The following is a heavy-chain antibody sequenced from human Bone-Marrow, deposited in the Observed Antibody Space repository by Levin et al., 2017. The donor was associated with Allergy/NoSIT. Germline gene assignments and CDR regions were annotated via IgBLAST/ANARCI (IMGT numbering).Heavy chain of an antibody. D-gene: IGHD6-6*01. CDR3: ARGVGRTSLQARFHGWFDA. CDR2: INPDNGGT. CDR1: GYTFIGYY. V-gene: IGHV1-2*02. Sequence: GESLKISCKASGYTFIGYYMHWVRQAPGQGLEWMGWINPDNGGTHSAEKFQGRVTMTRDTSINAVFLHLNSLTSDDTAVYFCARGVGRTSLQARFHGWFDAWGQGALVTVSS. J-gene: IGHJ5*02.